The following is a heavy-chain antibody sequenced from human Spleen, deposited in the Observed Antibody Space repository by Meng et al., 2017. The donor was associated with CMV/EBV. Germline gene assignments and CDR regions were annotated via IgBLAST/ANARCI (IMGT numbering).Heavy chain of an antibody. J-gene: IGHJ4*02. CDR3: AREYQLYSGSLDY. D-gene: IGHD1-26*01. CDR2: ISTYNGDT. Sequence: KASGYNFTSYGITWVRQAPGQGLEWMGWISTYNGDTKYAQKFQGRVTMTTDTSTSTAYMEVRSLRSDDTAVYYCAREYQLYSGSLDYWGQGTLVTVSS. V-gene: IGHV1-18*01. CDR1: GYNFTSYG.